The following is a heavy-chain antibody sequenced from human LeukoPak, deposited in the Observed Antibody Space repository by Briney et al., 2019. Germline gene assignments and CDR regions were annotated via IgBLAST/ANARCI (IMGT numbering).Heavy chain of an antibody. CDR2: IWYDGSNK. CDR1: GFTFSSYG. D-gene: IGHD2-15*01. Sequence: GRSLRLSCAASGFTFSSYGMQWVRQAPGKGLEWVAVIWYDGSNKYYADSVKGRFTISRDNSKNTLYLQMNSLRAEDTAVYYCARNEGGGRYIMFDYWGQGTLVTVSS. V-gene: IGHV3-33*01. J-gene: IGHJ4*02. CDR3: ARNEGGGRYIMFDY.